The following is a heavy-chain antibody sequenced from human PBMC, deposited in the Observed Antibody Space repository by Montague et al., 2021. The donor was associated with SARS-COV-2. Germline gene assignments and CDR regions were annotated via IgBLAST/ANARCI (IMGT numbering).Heavy chain of an antibody. D-gene: IGHD6-19*01. Sequence: SETLSLTCTVSGGSISTSPYFWGWIRQPPGKGLEWIGSIYYSGSTYYNPSLKSRVAISIDTSENQFSLKLSSETAADTAVYYCARGNRIAVAGTDFDYWGQGTLVTVSS. V-gene: IGHV4-39*07. CDR3: ARGNRIAVAGTDFDY. CDR1: GGSISTSPYF. CDR2: IYYSGST. J-gene: IGHJ4*02.